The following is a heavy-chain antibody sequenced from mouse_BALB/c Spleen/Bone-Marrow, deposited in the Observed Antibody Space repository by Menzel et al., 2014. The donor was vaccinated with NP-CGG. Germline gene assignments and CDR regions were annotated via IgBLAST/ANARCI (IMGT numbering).Heavy chain of an antibody. CDR1: GFTFSSFG. CDR2: ISSGSSTI. J-gene: IGHJ2*01. D-gene: IGHD3-2*02. V-gene: IGHV5-17*02. CDR3: ARSRLRGYYFDH. Sequence: EVNVVESGGGLVQPGGSRKLSCAASGFTFSSFGMHWVRQAPEEGLEWVAYISSGSSTIYYADTLKGRFTISRDNPKNTLFLQMTSLRSEDTAMYYCARSRLRGYYFDHWGQGTTLTVSS.